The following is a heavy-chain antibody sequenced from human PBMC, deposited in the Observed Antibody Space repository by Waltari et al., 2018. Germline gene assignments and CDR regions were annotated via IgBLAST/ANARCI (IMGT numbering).Heavy chain of an antibody. Sequence: EVRLVESGGGLVQPGRSMRLSCGTYGFKVDDYGMHWYRQAPGKGLEWVSGIRWNSATIGYADSVKGRFTISRDNGKKSLYLQMNSLRVEDTAFYFFAKGDRSGYTELNDWGQGTLVTVSS. D-gene: IGHD3-22*01. J-gene: IGHJ4*02. CDR2: IRWNSATI. CDR3: AKGDRSGYTELND. CDR1: GFKVDDYG. V-gene: IGHV3-9*01.